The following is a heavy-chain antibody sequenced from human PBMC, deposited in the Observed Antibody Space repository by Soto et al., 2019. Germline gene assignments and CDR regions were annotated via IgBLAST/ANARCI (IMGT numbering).Heavy chain of an antibody. CDR1: GFTFSKNA. CDR2: ISDGGST. V-gene: IGHV3-23*01. J-gene: IGHJ4*02. Sequence: EVQLLESGGGLVQPGGSLRLSCAASGFTFSKNAMSWVRQAPGKGLEWVSAISDGGSTYYADSVKGRLAISRDNSKNTLYRQMNSLRAADTALYYCARAFCGSTSCHGGNFDYWGQGTLVTVSS. D-gene: IGHD2-2*01. CDR3: ARAFCGSTSCHGGNFDY.